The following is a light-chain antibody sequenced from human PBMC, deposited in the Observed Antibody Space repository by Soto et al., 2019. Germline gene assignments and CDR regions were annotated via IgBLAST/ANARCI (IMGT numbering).Light chain of an antibody. V-gene: IGKV1-12*01. Sequence: DIQMPQSPSSVSASVGDRVTITCRASQDISSWLAWYQQKPGKAPKLLIYAASSLQSGVPSRFSGSASGTDFRLTISSLQPEDFATYYCQQANSFPITFGQGTRLEIK. J-gene: IGKJ5*01. CDR2: AAS. CDR1: QDISSW. CDR3: QQANSFPIT.